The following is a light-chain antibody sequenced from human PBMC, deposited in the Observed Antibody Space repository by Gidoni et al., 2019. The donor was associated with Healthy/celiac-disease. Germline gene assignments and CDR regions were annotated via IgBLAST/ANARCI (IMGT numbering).Light chain of an antibody. CDR2: DAS. CDR3: QQRSNWPVT. V-gene: IGKV3-11*01. Sequence: EIVLTQSPATLSLSPGERATLSCRARQSVSSYLAWYQQKPGKAPRLLIYDASNRATGIPARCSGSCSAIDFPLTISRLEPEDFAVYYCQQRSNWPVTFGQGTRLEIK. CDR1: QSVSSY. J-gene: IGKJ5*01.